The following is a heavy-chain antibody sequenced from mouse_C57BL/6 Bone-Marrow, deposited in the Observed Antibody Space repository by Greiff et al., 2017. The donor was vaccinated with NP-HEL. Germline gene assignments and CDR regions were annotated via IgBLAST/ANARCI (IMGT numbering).Heavy chain of an antibody. CDR1: GFTFSDYS. V-gene: IGHV5-16*01. Sequence: EVKLMESEGGLVQPGSSMKLSCTASGFTFSDYSMAWVRQVPEKGLEWVANINYDGSSTYYLDSLKSRFIISRDNAKNILYLKMSSLKSEDTATYYCAREGGLRRRTYAMDYWGQGTSVTVSS. D-gene: IGHD2-4*01. CDR3: AREGGLRRRTYAMDY. J-gene: IGHJ4*01. CDR2: INYDGSST.